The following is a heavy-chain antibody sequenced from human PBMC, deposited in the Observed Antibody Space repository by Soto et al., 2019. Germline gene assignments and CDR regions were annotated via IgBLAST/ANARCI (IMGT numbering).Heavy chain of an antibody. Sequence: GSLRLSCAASGFTVSSNYMSWVRQAPGKGLEWVSAISGSGGSTYYADSVKGRFTISRDNSKNTLYLQMNSLRAEDTAVYYCAKDMGPNDSSGYYWGQGTLVT. CDR1: GFTVSSNY. CDR2: ISGSGGST. J-gene: IGHJ4*02. D-gene: IGHD3-22*01. V-gene: IGHV3-23*01. CDR3: AKDMGPNDSSGYY.